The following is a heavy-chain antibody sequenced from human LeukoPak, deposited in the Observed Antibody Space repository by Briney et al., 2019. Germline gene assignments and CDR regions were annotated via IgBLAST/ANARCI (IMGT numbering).Heavy chain of an antibody. CDR1: GITFRNYW. CDR2: IRGDGGSI. V-gene: IGHV3-74*01. Sequence: GGSLRLSCATSGITFRNYWMNWLRQAPGKGLLWVARIRGDGGSITYAESVKGRFTISRDNARNTLYLQMNSLRVEDTAVYYCAKSDWFDPCGQGTLVTVSS. CDR3: AKSDWFDP. J-gene: IGHJ5*02.